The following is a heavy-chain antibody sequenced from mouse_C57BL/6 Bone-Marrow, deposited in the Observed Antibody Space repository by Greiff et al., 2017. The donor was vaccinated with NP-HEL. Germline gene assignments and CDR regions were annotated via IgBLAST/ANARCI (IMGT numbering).Heavy chain of an antibody. V-gene: IGHV14-4*01. CDR1: GFNFTDDY. CDR2: IDPENGDT. J-gene: IGHJ3*01. D-gene: IGHD2-2*01. Sequence: EVQLQQSGAELVRPGASVKLSCTASGFNFTDDYMHWVKQRPVQGLEWIGWIDPENGDTEYASKFQGKATITAATSSNTAYLQLSSLTSEDTAVYYCAMVTTKGFAYWGQGTLVTVSA. CDR3: AMVTTKGFAY.